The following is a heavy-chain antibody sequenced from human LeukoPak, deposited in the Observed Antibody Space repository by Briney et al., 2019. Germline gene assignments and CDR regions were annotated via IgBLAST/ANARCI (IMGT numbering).Heavy chain of an antibody. CDR3: AIGYSGYDLDY. CDR1: GFTLSTSG. D-gene: IGHD5-12*01. Sequence: GGSLRLSCAASGFTLSTSGMCWVRQAPGKGLEWVSAISGSDSATFYADSVKGRFTISRDTSKNTMYLQMNSLRAEDTAVYYCAIGYSGYDLDYWGQGTLVTVSS. CDR2: ISGSDSAT. V-gene: IGHV3-23*01. J-gene: IGHJ4*02.